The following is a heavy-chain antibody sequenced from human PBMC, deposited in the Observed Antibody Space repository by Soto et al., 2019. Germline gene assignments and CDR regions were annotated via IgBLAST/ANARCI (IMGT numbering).Heavy chain of an antibody. CDR3: ARTIGNRDYYYGMYF. J-gene: IGHJ6*02. D-gene: IGHD3-10*01. CDR1: GGSISSYY. V-gene: IGHV4-59*01. Sequence: SETLSLTCTVSGGSISSYYWSWIRQPPGKGLEWIGYIYYSGSTNYNPSLKSRVTISVDTSKNQFSLNLSSVTAADTAVYYCARTIGNRDYYYGMYFWGQGTTVTVSS. CDR2: IYYSGST.